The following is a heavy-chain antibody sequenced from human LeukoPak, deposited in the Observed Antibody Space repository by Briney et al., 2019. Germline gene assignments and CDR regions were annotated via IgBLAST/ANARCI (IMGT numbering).Heavy chain of an antibody. Sequence: SETLSLTCSVSGGSVTNYSWSWIRQPPGKGLEWIGYIYSSGNTNYNPSLKSRGTISVDTSKNLFSLKLTSVTVPDTAVYFCARFTVIDIPYTGAFDIWGQGTGVIVSS. CDR1: GGSVTNYS. V-gene: IGHV4-59*02. CDR3: ARFTVIDIPYTGAFDI. D-gene: IGHD3-22*01. CDR2: IYSSGNT. J-gene: IGHJ3*02.